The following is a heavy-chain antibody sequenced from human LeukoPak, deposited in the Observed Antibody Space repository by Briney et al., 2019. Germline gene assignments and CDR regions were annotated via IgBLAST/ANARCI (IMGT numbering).Heavy chain of an antibody. CDR2: INSDSNYI. D-gene: IGHD3-10*01. V-gene: IGHV3-21*01. CDR1: GFTFRSYS. J-gene: IGHJ3*02. Sequence: PGGSQRLSCAASGFTFRSYSMNWVRQAPGKGLEWVSSINSDSNYIYYADSVQGRFTISRDNAKNSLYLQMNSLRAEDTAVYYCAVAYYYGSGDAFDIWGQGTKVTVSS. CDR3: AVAYYYGSGDAFDI.